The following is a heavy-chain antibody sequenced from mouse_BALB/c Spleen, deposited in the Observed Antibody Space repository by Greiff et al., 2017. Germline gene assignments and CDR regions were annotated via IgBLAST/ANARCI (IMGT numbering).Heavy chain of an antibody. CDR1: GFTFSSYA. CDR3: ARNGNYAWFAY. V-gene: IGHV5-6-5*01. J-gene: IGHJ3*01. D-gene: IGHD2-1*01. CDR2: ISSGGST. Sequence: DVHLVESGGGLVKPGGSLKLSCAASGFTFSSYAMSWVRQTPEKRLEWVASISSGGSTYYPDSVKGRFTISRDNARNILYLQMSSLRSEDTAMYYCARNGNYAWFAYWGQGTLVTVSA.